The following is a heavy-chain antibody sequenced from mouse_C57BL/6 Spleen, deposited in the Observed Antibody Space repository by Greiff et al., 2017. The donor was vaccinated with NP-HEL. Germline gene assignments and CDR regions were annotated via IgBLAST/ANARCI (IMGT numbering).Heavy chain of an antibody. CDR3: TTAGSSLAFAY. V-gene: IGHV14-4*01. D-gene: IGHD1-1*01. J-gene: IGHJ3*01. CDR1: GFNIKDDY. Sequence: EVQLQQSGAELVRPGASVKLSCTASGFNIKDDYMHWVKQRPEQGLEWIGWIDPENGDTEYASKFQGKATITADTSSNTAYLQLSSLTSEDTAVYYGTTAGSSLAFAYWGQGTLVTVSA. CDR2: IDPENGDT.